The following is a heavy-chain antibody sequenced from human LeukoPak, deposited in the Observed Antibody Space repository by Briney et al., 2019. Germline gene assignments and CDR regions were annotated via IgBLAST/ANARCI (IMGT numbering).Heavy chain of an antibody. CDR3: ARDRHKYNYDSGGYPPY. CDR2: ISSSSTI. J-gene: IGHJ4*02. V-gene: IGHV3-48*01. D-gene: IGHD3-22*01. CDR1: GFTFSSYS. Sequence: QAGGSLRLSCAASGFTFSSYSMNWVRQAPGKGLEWVSYISSSSTIYYADSVKGRFTISRDNAKNSLYLQMNTLRAEGTAVYYCARDRHKYNYDSGGYPPYWGQGTLVTVSS.